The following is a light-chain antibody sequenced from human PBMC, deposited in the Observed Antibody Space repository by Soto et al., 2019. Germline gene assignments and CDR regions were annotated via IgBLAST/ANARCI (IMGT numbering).Light chain of an antibody. CDR1: QSISSY. J-gene: IGKJ4*01. V-gene: IGKV1-39*01. CDR2: AAS. CDR3: QQSYSTPLT. Sequence: DMQMNKSHSTLSASVDKRVTICRLARQSISSYLNWYQQKPGKAPKLLIYAASSLQSGVPSRFSGSGSGTDFTLTISSLQPEDFATYYCQQSYSTPLTFGGGTKVDNK.